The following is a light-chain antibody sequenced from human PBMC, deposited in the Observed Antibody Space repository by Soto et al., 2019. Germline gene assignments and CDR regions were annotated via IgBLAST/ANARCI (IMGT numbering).Light chain of an antibody. J-gene: IGLJ3*02. CDR1: SSDIGSYNL. CDR3: CSYARNRDVL. CDR2: EGS. Sequence: SALTQPASVSGSPGQSITISCTGTSSDIGSYNLVSWYQQYPGKAPKLMIYEGSKRPSGVSYRFSGSKSGNTASLTISGLQGEDEADYYCCSYARNRDVLFGGGTQLTVL. V-gene: IGLV2-23*01.